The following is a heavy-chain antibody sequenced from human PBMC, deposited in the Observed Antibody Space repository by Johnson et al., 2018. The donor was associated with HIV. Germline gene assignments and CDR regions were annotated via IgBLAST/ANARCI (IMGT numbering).Heavy chain of an antibody. CDR2: ISYDGSTN. CDR3: ARVHSGGAFDI. V-gene: IGHV3-30*04. CDR1: GFTFSSYA. J-gene: IGHJ3*02. Sequence: QVQLVESGGGVVQPGRSLRLSCAASGFTFSSYAMHWVRQAPGKGLEWVAVISYDGSTNYYADSVKGRFTLSSDNSKNTLYLQMNSLRAEDSAVYYCARVHSGGAFDIWGQGTMVTVSS.